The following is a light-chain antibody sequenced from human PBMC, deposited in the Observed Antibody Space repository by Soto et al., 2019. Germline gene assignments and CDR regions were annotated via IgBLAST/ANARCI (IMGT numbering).Light chain of an antibody. J-gene: IGLJ2*01. V-gene: IGLV1-47*01. CDR3: AAWDDSLSGVL. CDR1: TSNIGNNY. Sequence: QSVLTQPPSASGTPGQRVTISCSGSTSNIGNNYVYWYQQLPRTAPKLLIYRNNQRPSGVPDRFSGSKSGTSASLVISGLRSEDEADYYCAAWDDSLSGVLFGGATKVTVL. CDR2: RNN.